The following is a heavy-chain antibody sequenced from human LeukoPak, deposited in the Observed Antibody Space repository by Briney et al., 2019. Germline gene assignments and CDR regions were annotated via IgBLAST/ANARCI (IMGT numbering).Heavy chain of an antibody. D-gene: IGHD5-18*01. J-gene: IGHJ6*02. CDR2: IYYSGST. Sequence: PSQTLSLTCTVSGGSISSGGYYWSWIRQHPGKGLEWIGYIYYSGSTYYNPSLKSRVTISVDTSKNQFSLKLSSATAADTAVYYCARDRGQLSYYYGMDVWGQGTTVTVSS. V-gene: IGHV4-31*03. CDR3: ARDRGQLSYYYGMDV. CDR1: GGSISSGGYY.